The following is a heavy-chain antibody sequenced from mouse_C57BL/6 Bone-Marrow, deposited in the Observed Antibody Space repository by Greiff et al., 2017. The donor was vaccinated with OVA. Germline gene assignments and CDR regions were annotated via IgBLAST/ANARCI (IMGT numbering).Heavy chain of an antibody. J-gene: IGHJ4*01. CDR1: GYTFTSYG. V-gene: IGHV1-81*01. CDR2: IYPRSGNT. CDR3: ARGANYYGSSYYYAMDY. Sequence: QVQLQQSGAELARPGASVKLSCKASGYTFTSYGISWVKQRTGQGLEWIGEIYPRSGNTYYNEKFKGKATLTADKSSSTAYMELRSLTSEDSAVYFCARGANYYGSSYYYAMDYWGQGTSVTVSS. D-gene: IGHD1-1*01.